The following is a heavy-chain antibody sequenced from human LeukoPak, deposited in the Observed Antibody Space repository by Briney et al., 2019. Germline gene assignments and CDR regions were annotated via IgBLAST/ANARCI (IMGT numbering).Heavy chain of an antibody. J-gene: IGHJ4*02. D-gene: IGHD6-6*01. CDR3: ASAYSSSSKIFDY. CDR1: GGSISSHY. Sequence: SETLSLTCTDSGGSISSHYWSWIRQPPGEGLEWIGHVYFSGSTNYNPSLKSRVTISVDTSKNQFSLKLSSVTAADTAVYYCASAYSSSSKIFDYWGQGTLVTVSS. V-gene: IGHV4-59*11. CDR2: VYFSGST.